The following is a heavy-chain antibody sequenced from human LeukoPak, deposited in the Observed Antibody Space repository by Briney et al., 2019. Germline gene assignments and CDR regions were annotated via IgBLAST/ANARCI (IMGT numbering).Heavy chain of an antibody. J-gene: IGHJ3*02. CDR2: INWNGGST. V-gene: IGHV3-20*04. CDR1: GFTFDDYG. Sequence: PGGSLRLSCAASGFTFDDYGMSWVRQAPGKGLERVSGINWNGGSTGYADSVKGRFTISRDNAKNSLYLQMNSLRAEDTALYYCARVIREGIAVAGGAFDIWGQGTMVTVSS. CDR3: ARVIREGIAVAGGAFDI. D-gene: IGHD6-19*01.